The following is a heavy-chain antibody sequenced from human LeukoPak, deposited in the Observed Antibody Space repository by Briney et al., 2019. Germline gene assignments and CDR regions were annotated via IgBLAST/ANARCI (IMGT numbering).Heavy chain of an antibody. CDR1: GFTFDDYA. Sequence: GGSLRLSCAASGFTFDDYAMHWVRQAPGKGLEWVSGISWNSGSIGYADSVKGRFTISRDNAKNSLYLQMNSLRAEDTALYYCTKAPLRGYSYGSFDYWGQGTLVTVSS. CDR2: ISWNSGSI. J-gene: IGHJ4*02. CDR3: TKAPLRGYSYGSFDY. D-gene: IGHD5-18*01. V-gene: IGHV3-9*01.